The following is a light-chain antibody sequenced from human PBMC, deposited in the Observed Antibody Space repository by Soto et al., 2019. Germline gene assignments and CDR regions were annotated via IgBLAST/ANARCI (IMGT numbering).Light chain of an antibody. V-gene: IGLV2-8*01. Sequence: QSALTQPPSASGSPGQSVTISCTGTSSDIGRYNYVSWYQQHPGKAPKLLISEVTKRPSGVPDRFSGSKSGNTASLTVSGLQAEDEADYYCSSYADSNNLIFGGGTSSPS. CDR3: SSYADSNNLI. CDR1: SSDIGRYNY. CDR2: EVT. J-gene: IGLJ2*01.